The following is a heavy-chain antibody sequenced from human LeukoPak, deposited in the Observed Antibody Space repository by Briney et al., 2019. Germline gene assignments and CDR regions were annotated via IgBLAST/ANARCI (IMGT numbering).Heavy chain of an antibody. D-gene: IGHD1-26*01. Sequence: GGSPRLSCAASGFTVSSNYMSWVRQAPGKGLEWVSIISSGSTTSYADSVKGRFTISRDNSRNTLYLQMNSLRAEDTAVYYCATRGAPGYYYGMDVWGQGTTVTVSS. CDR2: ISSGSTT. J-gene: IGHJ6*02. CDR3: ATRGAPGYYYGMDV. CDR1: GFTVSSNY. V-gene: IGHV3-66*01.